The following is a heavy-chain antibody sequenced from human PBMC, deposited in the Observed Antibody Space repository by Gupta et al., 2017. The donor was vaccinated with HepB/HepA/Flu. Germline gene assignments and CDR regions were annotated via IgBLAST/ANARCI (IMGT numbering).Heavy chain of an antibody. CDR3: ARSRIGNSWYVDV. Sequence: QVQLVQSGAEVKKPGASVKVSCKASGYNFNTYSIHWVRQAPGQSLEWLGWINIVENKMEYSQKFQDRVSSTRDTSANTDYMELNSLRSEDTAIYYCARSRIGNSWYVDVWGRGTLVTVSS. V-gene: IGHV1-3*04. D-gene: IGHD1-26*01. J-gene: IGHJ4*02. CDR1: GYNFNTYS. CDR2: INIVENKM.